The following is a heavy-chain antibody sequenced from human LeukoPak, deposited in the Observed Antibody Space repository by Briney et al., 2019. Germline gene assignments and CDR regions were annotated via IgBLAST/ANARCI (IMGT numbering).Heavy chain of an antibody. CDR2: ISGSGGST. Sequence: EGSLRLSCAASGFTFSSYAMSWVRQAPGKGLEWVSAISGSGGSTYYADSVKGRFTISRDNSKNTLYLQMNSLRAEDTAVYYCATWELRNIDYWGQGALVTVSS. J-gene: IGHJ4*02. CDR1: GFTFSSYA. CDR3: ATWELRNIDY. D-gene: IGHD1-26*01. V-gene: IGHV3-23*01.